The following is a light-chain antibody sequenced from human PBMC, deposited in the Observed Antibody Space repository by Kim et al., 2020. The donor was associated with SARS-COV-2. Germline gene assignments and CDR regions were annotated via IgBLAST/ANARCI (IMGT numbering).Light chain of an antibody. V-gene: IGLV3-21*04. CDR2: YDS. J-gene: IGLJ3*02. CDR3: QVWDRSSDHRV. CDR1: NIGSKS. Sequence: SYELTQPPSVSVAPGETARITCGGNNIGSKSVHWYQQKPGQAPVLVIYYDSDRPSGIPERFSGSNSGNTATLTISRVEAGDEADYYCQVWDRSSDHRVFG.